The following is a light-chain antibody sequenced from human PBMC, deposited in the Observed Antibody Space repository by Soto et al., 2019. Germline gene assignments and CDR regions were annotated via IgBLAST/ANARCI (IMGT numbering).Light chain of an antibody. CDR1: SSDVV. V-gene: IGLV2-11*01. Sequence: QSVLTQPRSVSGSPGQSVTISCTGTSSDVVSWYQQHPGKAPKLIIYYVSQRPSGVPDRFSGSKSGNTASLTISGLQAEDEADYYCCSYAGGFTWVFGGGTKLTVL. J-gene: IGLJ3*02. CDR2: YVS. CDR3: CSYAGGFTWV.